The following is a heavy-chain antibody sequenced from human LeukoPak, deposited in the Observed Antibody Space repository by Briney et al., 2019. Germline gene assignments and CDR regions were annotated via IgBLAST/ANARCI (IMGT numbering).Heavy chain of an antibody. CDR3: ARQGCSSTSCFGHMDV. D-gene: IGHD2-2*01. CDR1: GYSFTSYW. J-gene: IGHJ6*03. V-gene: IGHV5-51*01. CDR2: IYPGDSDI. Sequence: GEPLKTSCKASGYSFTSYWTAWVGQMPGKGLEWMGIIYPGDSDIRYSPSFQGQVTISADKSISTAYLQWSSLKASDTAMYYCARQGCSSTSCFGHMDVWGKGTTVTISS.